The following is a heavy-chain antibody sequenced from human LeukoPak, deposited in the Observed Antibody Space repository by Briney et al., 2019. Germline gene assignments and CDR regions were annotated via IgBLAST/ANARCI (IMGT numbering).Heavy chain of an antibody. J-gene: IGHJ5*02. D-gene: IGHD6-25*01. CDR3: AREGGGPRWLDP. Sequence: PSETLSLTCTVSGGSISNYWSWIRQPAGKGVGWIGRINTSGSSNYNPSLRSRVTMSVDTSKNQFSLNLSSVTAADTAVYYCAREGGGPRWLDPWGQGTLVTVSS. CDR2: INTSGSS. V-gene: IGHV4-4*07. CDR1: GGSISNY.